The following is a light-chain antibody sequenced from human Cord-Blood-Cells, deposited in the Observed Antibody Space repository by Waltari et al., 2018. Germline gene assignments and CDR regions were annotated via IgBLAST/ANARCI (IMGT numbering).Light chain of an antibody. Sequence: DIQMIQFPSTLSASVGVRVTITCRASQSISIWLAWSQQKPGKAPKLLIYDASSLESGVPSRFSGSGSWTEFTLTSSSLQPDDFATYYCQQYNSYSRTFCQGTKVEIK. J-gene: IGKJ1*01. CDR2: DAS. CDR3: QQYNSYSRT. V-gene: IGKV1-5*01. CDR1: QSISIW.